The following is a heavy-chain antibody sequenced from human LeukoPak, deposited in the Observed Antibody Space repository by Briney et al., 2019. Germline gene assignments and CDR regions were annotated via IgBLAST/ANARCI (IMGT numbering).Heavy chain of an antibody. Sequence: SETLSLTCTVSGGSISGSYWSWIRQPPGKGLEWIAYMYNSGSTNYNPSLKSRVTISIDTSKNQFSLKLSSLTAADTAIYYCARGIESYGDYGYWGQGILVAVSS. CDR3: ARGIESYGDYGY. D-gene: IGHD4-17*01. CDR2: MYNSGST. CDR1: GGSISGSY. J-gene: IGHJ4*02. V-gene: IGHV4-59*01.